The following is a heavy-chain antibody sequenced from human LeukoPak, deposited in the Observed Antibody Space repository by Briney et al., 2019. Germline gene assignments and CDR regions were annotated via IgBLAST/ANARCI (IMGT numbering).Heavy chain of an antibody. CDR2: LNTDTGNP. CDR1: GYSLTTYT. Sequence: ASVKVSCKASGYSLTTYTINWVRQAPGQGLEWMGWLNTDTGNPTYVQGFTGRCVFSLDASVSTAYLQISSLKAEDTAVYSCARVAEYSSGWYDPFDYWGQGTLVTVSS. CDR3: ARVAEYSSGWYDPFDY. D-gene: IGHD6-19*01. J-gene: IGHJ4*02. V-gene: IGHV7-4-1*02.